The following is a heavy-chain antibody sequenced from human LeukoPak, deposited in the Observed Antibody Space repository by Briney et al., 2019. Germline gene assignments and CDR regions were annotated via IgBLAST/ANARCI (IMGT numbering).Heavy chain of an antibody. CDR2: LNTDGTNK. Sequence: GGSLRLSCAPSGFAFCNYWIHWVRDAPGKGLVYVSRLNTDGTNKAYADFVKGRITISRDNAKNTLFLQMDNLGAEDTAVYYCAKDHRGYNSIDYWGQGTLVTVSS. CDR3: AKDHRGYNSIDY. V-gene: IGHV3-74*01. D-gene: IGHD5-24*01. J-gene: IGHJ4*02. CDR1: GFAFCNYW.